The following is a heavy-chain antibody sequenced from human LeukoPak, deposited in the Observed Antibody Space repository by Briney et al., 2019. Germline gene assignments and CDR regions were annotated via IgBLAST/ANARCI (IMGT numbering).Heavy chain of an antibody. CDR1: GGSISSGSFY. V-gene: IGHV4-61*02. D-gene: IGHD3-3*01. CDR3: ARVRFDAFDI. J-gene: IGHJ3*02. Sequence: SETLFLTCTVSGGSISSGSFYWSWIRQPAGKGLEWIGRIYTSGSTNYNPSLKSRVTISVDTSKNQFSLKLSSVTAADTAVYYCARVRFDAFDIWGQGTMVTVSS. CDR2: IYTSGST.